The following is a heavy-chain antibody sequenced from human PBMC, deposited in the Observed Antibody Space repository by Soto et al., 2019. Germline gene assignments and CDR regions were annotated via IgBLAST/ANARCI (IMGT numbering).Heavy chain of an antibody. CDR1: GFTFSSYG. V-gene: IGHV3-33*01. CDR3: ARDQGSGYEGCFDY. CDR2: IWYDGSNK. D-gene: IGHD5-12*01. Sequence: GGSLRLSCAASGFTFSSYGMHWVRQAPGKGLEWVAVIWYDGSNKYYADSVKGRFTISRDNSKNTLYLQMNSLRAEDTAVYYCARDQGSGYEGCFDYWGQGTLVTVSS. J-gene: IGHJ4*02.